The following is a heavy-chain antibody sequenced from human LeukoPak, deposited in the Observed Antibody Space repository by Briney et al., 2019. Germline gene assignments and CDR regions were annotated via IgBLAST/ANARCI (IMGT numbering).Heavy chain of an antibody. V-gene: IGHV3-9*01. CDR3: VKDMGAGIWGKYGMDV. D-gene: IGHD3-16*01. J-gene: IGHJ6*02. CDR1: GFTFDDYA. CDR2: ISWNSGSI. Sequence: PGRSLRLSCAASGFTFDDYAMHWVRQAPGKGLEWVSGISWNSGSIGYADSVKGRFTISRDNAKNSLYLQMNSLRAEDTALYYCVKDMGAGIWGKYGMDVWGQGTTVTVSS.